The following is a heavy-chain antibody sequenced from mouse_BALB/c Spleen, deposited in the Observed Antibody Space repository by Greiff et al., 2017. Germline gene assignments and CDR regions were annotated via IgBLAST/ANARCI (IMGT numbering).Heavy chain of an antibody. V-gene: IGHV5-12-1*01. Sequence: EVKVVESGGGLVKPGGSLKLSCAASGFAFSSYDMSWVRQTPEKRLEWVAYISSGGGSTYYPDTVKGRFTISRDNAKNTLHLQMSSLKSEDTAMYYCARHHYYGSWGQGTSVTVSS. CDR3: ARHHYYGS. CDR1: GFAFSSYD. CDR2: ISSGGGST. J-gene: IGHJ4*01. D-gene: IGHD1-1*01.